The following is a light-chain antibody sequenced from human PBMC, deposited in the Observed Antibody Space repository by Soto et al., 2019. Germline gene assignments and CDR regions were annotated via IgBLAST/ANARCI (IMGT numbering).Light chain of an antibody. Sequence: SYELTQPPSVSVAPGQTATISCGENNIDSRTVHWYQQKPGQAPLLVVYDNSFRPSGIPNRFSGYNSGNRAIRTLRRVDAGEEADYYCQVWDTVDDPSYVFGTGTKVNVL. V-gene: IGLV3-21*02. CDR3: QVWDTVDDPSYV. J-gene: IGLJ1*01. CDR2: DNS. CDR1: NIDSRT.